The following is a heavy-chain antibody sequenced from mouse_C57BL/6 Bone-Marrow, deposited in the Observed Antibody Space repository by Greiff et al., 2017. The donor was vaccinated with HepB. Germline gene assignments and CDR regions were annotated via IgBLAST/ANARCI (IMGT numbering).Heavy chain of an antibody. CDR1: GFTFSSYA. J-gene: IGHJ2*01. CDR2: ISSGGDYI. Sequence: EVKLQESGEGLVKPGGSLKLSCAASGFTFSSYAMSWVRQTPEKRLEWVAYISSGGDYIYYADTVKGRFTISRDNARNTLYLQMSSLKSEDTAMYYCTREGAFFDYWGQGTTLTGSS. D-gene: IGHD3-1*01. V-gene: IGHV5-9-1*02. CDR3: TREGAFFDY.